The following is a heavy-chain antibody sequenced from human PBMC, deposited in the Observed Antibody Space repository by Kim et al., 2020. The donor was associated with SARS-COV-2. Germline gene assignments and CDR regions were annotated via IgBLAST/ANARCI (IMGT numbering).Heavy chain of an antibody. Sequence: GGSLRLSCAASGFTFSSYSMNWVRQAPGKGLEWVSSISSSSSYIYYADSVKGRFTISRENAKTSLYLQMNSLRAEDTAVYYCARAHYYDSSGSCFDYWGQGTLVTVSS. V-gene: IGHV3-21*04. J-gene: IGHJ4*02. CDR2: ISSSSSYI. CDR1: GFTFSSYS. CDR3: ARAHYYDSSGSCFDY. D-gene: IGHD3-22*01.